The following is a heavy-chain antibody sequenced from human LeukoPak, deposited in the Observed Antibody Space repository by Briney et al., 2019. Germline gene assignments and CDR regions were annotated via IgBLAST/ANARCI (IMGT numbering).Heavy chain of an antibody. Sequence: SETLSLTCTVSGGSISSSSYYWGWIRQPPRKGLEWIGSIYYSGSTYYNPSLKSRVTISVDTSKNQFSLKLNSVTAADTAMYYCARGYWFYFDYWGQGTLVTVSS. J-gene: IGHJ4*02. CDR1: GGSISSSSYY. CDR2: IYYSGST. D-gene: IGHD2-8*02. V-gene: IGHV4-39*01. CDR3: ARGYWFYFDY.